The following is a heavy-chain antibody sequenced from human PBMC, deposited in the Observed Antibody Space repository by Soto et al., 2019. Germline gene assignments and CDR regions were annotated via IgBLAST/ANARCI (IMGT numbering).Heavy chain of an antibody. J-gene: IGHJ6*03. D-gene: IGHD2-15*01. V-gene: IGHV3-23*01. Sequence: PGGSLRLSCTTSGFTFDTYAMSWVRQAPGKGLEWVSGLSGSGDKTYYADSVRGRFTISRDNSKNTLYLQINSLRTEDTAVYHCARLECSGGSCYSGRLIDYHQYYMDVWGKGTTVTVSS. CDR1: GFTFDTYA. CDR2: LSGSGDKT. CDR3: ARLECSGGSCYSGRLIDYHQYYMDV.